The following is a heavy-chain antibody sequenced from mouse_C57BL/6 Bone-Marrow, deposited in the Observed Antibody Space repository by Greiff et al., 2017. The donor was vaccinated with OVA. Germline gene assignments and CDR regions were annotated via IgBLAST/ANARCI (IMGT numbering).Heavy chain of an antibody. J-gene: IGHJ3*01. Sequence: QVQLQQSGPELVKPGASVKISCKASGYAFSSSWMNWVKQRPGKGLEWIGRIYPGDGDTNYNGKFKGKATLTADKSSSTAYMQLSSLTSEDSVVYFCARYYSNPFAYWGQGTLVTVSA. CDR2: IYPGDGDT. V-gene: IGHV1-82*01. CDR3: ARYYSNPFAY. CDR1: GYAFSSSW. D-gene: IGHD2-5*01.